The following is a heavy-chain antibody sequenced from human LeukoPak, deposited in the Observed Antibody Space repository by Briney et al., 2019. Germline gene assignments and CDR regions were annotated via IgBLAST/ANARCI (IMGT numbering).Heavy chain of an antibody. Sequence: TSETLSFTCSISGGSMSGSYWTWIRQPPGQGLEWIAYIHSGGYTNYNPSLKSRVTISVDTSNNQFSLRVTSVTAADTAVYYCAQRQGPSSGSYDYFDPWGQGALVIVSS. CDR2: IHSGGYT. CDR1: GGSMSGSY. D-gene: IGHD1-26*01. CDR3: AQRQGPSSGSYDYFDP. J-gene: IGHJ5*02. V-gene: IGHV4-4*08.